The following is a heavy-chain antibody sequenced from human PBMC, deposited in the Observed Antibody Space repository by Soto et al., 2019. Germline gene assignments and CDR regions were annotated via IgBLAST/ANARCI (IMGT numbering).Heavy chain of an antibody. Sequence: PGGSLRLSCAASGFTFSSYAMNWVRQAPGKGLEWVSRITAGGRSTYYADPVKGRFTISRDNSKNTFYLQMNSLRAEDTAVYFCAQVYHDSSGYYSYFDYWGQGTLVTVSS. CDR3: AQVYHDSSGYYSYFDY. D-gene: IGHD3-22*01. CDR1: GFTFSSYA. CDR2: ITAGGRST. J-gene: IGHJ4*02. V-gene: IGHV3-23*01.